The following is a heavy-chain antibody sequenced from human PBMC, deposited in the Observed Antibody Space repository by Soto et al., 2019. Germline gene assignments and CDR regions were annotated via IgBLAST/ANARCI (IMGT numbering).Heavy chain of an antibody. Sequence: EVQMVESGGGLVPPGGSLRLSCAASGFTVSSSYMTWVRQAPGKGLEWVSVIYTGGSTYYADSVKGRFTIYRDNPKDTVDVQMNRLRAEDRAVYYCAKEVGFGDHRGYWGQGTLVTVSS. CDR3: AKEVGFGDHRGY. CDR1: GFTVSSSY. V-gene: IGHV3-66*01. CDR2: IYTGGST. D-gene: IGHD4-17*01. J-gene: IGHJ4*02.